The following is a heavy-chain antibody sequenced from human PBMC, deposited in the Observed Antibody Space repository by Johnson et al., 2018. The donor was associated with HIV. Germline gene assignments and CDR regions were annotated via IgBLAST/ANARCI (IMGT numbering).Heavy chain of an antibody. CDR3: TTAGLRYFDWFTGAFDI. D-gene: IGHD3-9*01. J-gene: IGHJ3*02. CDR2: IKSKSDGETT. CDR1: GFTFINAC. V-gene: IGHV3-15*05. Sequence: MQLVESGGGLVKPGGSLRLSCAASGFTFINACMTWVRQSPGKGLEWVGPIKSKSDGETTDYAAPVKGKFTISRDDSKNTLSVQMSSLKTEDTAVYYCTTAGLRYFDWFTGAFDIWGQGTMVTVSS.